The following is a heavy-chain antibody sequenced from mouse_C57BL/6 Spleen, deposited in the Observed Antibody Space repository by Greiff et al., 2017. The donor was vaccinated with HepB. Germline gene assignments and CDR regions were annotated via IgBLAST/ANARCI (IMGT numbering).Heavy chain of an antibody. J-gene: IGHJ2*01. D-gene: IGHD1-2*01. CDR1: GYTFTDYN. V-gene: IGHV1-22*01. CDR2: INPNNGGT. Sequence: EVKLLESGPELVKPGASVKMSCKASGYTFTDYNMHWVKQSHGKSLEWIGYINPNNGGTSYNQKFKGKATLTVNKSSSTAYMELRSLTSEDSAVYYCARDYYGPWFDYWGQGTTLTVSS. CDR3: ARDYYGPWFDY.